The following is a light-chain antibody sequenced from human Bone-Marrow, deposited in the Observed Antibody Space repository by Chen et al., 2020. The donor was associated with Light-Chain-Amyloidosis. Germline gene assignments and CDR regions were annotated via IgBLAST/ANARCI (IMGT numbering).Light chain of an antibody. J-gene: IGLJ3*02. Sequence: SYVLTQPSSVSVATGQPATIACGGKNIASTSGHWYQQTPGQAPLLVGSDDSGRPSGTPERLSGSNSGNTATLTISRVEAGDEADYYCQVWDRSSDRPVFGGGTKLTVL. CDR3: QVWDRSSDRPV. CDR1: NIASTS. CDR2: DDS. V-gene: IGLV3-21*02.